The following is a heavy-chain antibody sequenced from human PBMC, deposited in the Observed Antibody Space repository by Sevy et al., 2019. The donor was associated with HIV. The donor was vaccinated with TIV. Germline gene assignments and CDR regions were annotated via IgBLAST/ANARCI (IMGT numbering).Heavy chain of an antibody. CDR1: GFTVSSNY. CDR2: IYSGGST. J-gene: IGHJ5*02. V-gene: IGHV3-53*01. Sequence: GGSLRLSCAASGFTVSSNYMSWVRQAPGKGLEWVSVIYSGGSTYYADSVKGRFTISRDNSKNTRYLQMNSLRAEDTAVYYCAYSSSWYAGFDPWGQGTLVTVSS. D-gene: IGHD6-13*01. CDR3: AYSSSWYAGFDP.